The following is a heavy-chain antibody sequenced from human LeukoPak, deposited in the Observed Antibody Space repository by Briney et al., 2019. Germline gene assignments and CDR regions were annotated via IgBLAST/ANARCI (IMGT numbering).Heavy chain of an antibody. J-gene: IGHJ6*03. V-gene: IGHV3-15*01. Sequence: GGSLRLSCAASGFTFSNAWMSWVRQAPGKGLEWVGRIKSKTDGGTTDYAAPVEGRFTISRDDSKNTLYLQMNSLKTEDTAVYYCTTGTAYYYYYYMDVWGKGTTVTVSS. CDR3: TTGTAYYYYYYMDV. D-gene: IGHD1-14*01. CDR2: IKSKTDGGTT. CDR1: GFTFSNAW.